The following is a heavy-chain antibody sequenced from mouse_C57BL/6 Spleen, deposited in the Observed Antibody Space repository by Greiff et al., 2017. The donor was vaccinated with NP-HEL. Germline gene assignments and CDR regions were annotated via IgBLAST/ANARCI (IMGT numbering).Heavy chain of an antibody. J-gene: IGHJ2*01. Sequence: VQLKQSGAELVKPGASVKLSCTASGFNIKDYSMPWVKQRTEQGLEWIGRIDTEDGETKYAPKFQGKATITEDTSSNKAYLTLSSLKSEETAVYYCASSAWDYPFCDYWGQGTTLTVSS. V-gene: IGHV14-2*01. D-gene: IGHD4-1*01. CDR2: IDTEDGET. CDR3: ASSAWDYPFCDY. CDR1: GFNIKDYS.